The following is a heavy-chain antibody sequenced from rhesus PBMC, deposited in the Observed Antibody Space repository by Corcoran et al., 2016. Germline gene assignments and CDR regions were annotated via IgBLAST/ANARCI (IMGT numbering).Heavy chain of an antibody. J-gene: IGHJ4*01. CDR3: ATDLNY. Sequence: EVQLVQSGAEVKKPGASVKISCKASGYTFTDYYLHWVRQAPGKGLEWRRLVDTEDGEADYEQKFQDRVTITRDTSTDTAYMELSSLRSEDTAVYYCATDLNYWGQGVLVTVSS. V-gene: IGHV1-111*01. CDR1: GYTFTDYY. CDR2: VDTEDGEA.